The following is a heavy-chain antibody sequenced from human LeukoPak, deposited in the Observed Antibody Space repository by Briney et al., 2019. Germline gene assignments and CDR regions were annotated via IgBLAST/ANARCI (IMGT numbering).Heavy chain of an antibody. CDR1: GFTFSSYA. J-gene: IGHJ4*02. V-gene: IGHV3-23*01. D-gene: IGHD6-13*01. Sequence: PGGSLRLSCAASGFTFSSYAMSWVRQAPGKGLEWVSAISGSGGSTYYADSVEGRFTISRDNSKNTLYLQMNSLRAEDTAVYYCAKSSYSSSWYWGSFDYWGQGTLVTVSS. CDR2: ISGSGGST. CDR3: AKSSYSSSWYWGSFDY.